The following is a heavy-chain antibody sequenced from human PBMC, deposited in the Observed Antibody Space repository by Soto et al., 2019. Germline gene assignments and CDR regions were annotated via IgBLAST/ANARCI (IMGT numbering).Heavy chain of an antibody. D-gene: IGHD1-26*01. CDR1: GGPFSGFF. V-gene: IGHV4-34*01. CDR3: ARSAASFGGASYLGA. J-gene: IGHJ5*02. CDR2: FNPGGST. Sequence: NPSETLSLTCGVHGGPFSGFFWSWIRQSPGKGLEWIGEFNPGGSTNYNPSLKSRLTISADRSTSQVSLRLTSVTAADAAVYFCARSAASFGGASYLGAWGQGTLVTVS.